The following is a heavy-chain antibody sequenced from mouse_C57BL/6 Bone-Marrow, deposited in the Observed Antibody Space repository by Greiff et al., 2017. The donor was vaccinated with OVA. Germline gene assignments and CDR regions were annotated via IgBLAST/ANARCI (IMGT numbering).Heavy chain of an antibody. D-gene: IGHD1-1*01. CDR3: ARNPFTTVASMDY. Sequence: EVNVVESGGDLVKPGGSLKLSCAASGFTFSSYGMSWVRQTPDKRLEWVATISSGGSYTYYPDSVKGRFTISRDNAKNTLYLQMSSLKSEDTAMYYCARNPFTTVASMDYRGQGTSVTVSS. CDR2: ISSGGSYT. CDR1: GFTFSSYG. J-gene: IGHJ4*01. V-gene: IGHV5-6*01.